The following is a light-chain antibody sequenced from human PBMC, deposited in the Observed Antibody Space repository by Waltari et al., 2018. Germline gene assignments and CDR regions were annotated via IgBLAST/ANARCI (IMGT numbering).Light chain of an antibody. CDR3: QQSYSTPRT. Sequence: DIQMTQSPSSLSASVGDRVTITCRASQSITTYLNWYQQKLGKAPRLLIYAASSLQSGVPSRFSGSGSGTDFILTISSLQPEDIATYYCQQSYSTPRTFGQGTKLEIK. J-gene: IGKJ2*01. CDR1: QSITTY. V-gene: IGKV1-39*01. CDR2: AAS.